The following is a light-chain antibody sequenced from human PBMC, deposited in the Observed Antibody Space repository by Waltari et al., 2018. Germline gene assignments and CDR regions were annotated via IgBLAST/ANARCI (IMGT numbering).Light chain of an antibody. CDR1: QRVSSY. CDR3: QQRSNWPPWT. V-gene: IGKV3-11*01. Sequence: ILLTQSPASLSLFQGERATLSCRDSQRVSSYLACYQQKPGQAPRLLFYDASNRATGIPARFSGSGSGTDFTLTISSLEPEDFAVYYCQQRSNWPPWTFGQGTKVEIK. CDR2: DAS. J-gene: IGKJ1*01.